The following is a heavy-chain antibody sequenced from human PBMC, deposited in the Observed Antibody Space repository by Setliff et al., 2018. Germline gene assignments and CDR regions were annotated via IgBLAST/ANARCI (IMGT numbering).Heavy chain of an antibody. CDR1: GGSISSYY. V-gene: IGHV4-4*07. D-gene: IGHD2-15*01. CDR3: ARGQRYCSGGSCYYYMDV. CDR2: IYTSGST. J-gene: IGHJ6*03. Sequence: PSETLSLTCTVSGGSISSYYWSWIRQPAGKGLEWIGRIYTSGSTNYNPSLKSRVTTSVDTSKNQFSLKLSSVTAADTAVYYCARGQRYCSGGSCYYYMDVWGKGTTVTVSS.